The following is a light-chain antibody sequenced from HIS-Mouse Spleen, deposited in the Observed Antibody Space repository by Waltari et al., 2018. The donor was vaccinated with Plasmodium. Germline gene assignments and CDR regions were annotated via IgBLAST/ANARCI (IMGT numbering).Light chain of an antibody. CDR1: QVGDKY. J-gene: IGLJ2*01. CDR2: QDS. CDR3: QAWDSSTVV. V-gene: IGLV3-1*01. Sequence: SYELTQPPSVSVSPGQTASITCPGDQVGDKYACWYQQKPGHSPVLVIYQDSKRPSGIPERFSGSNSGNTATLTISGTQAMDEADYYCQAWDSSTVVFGGGTKLTVL.